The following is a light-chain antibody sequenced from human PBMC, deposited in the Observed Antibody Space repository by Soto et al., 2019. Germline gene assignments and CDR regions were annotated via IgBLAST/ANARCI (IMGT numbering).Light chain of an antibody. V-gene: IGLV6-57*02. CDR1: SGSIASNY. J-gene: IGLJ3*02. CDR2: EDN. Sequence: NFMLTQPHSVSESPGKTVTISCTGSSGSIASNYVQWYQQRPGSAPTTVIYEDNQRPSGVPDRFSGSIDSSSNSASLTISGLKTEDEADYYCQSYYSSNHGVFGGGTKVTVL. CDR3: QSYYSSNHGV.